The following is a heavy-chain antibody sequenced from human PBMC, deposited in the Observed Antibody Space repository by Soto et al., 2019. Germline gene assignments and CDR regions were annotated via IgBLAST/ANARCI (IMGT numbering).Heavy chain of an antibody. J-gene: IGHJ6*02. Sequence: GSLRLSCAASGFTFSSYSMNWVRQAPGKGLEWVSSISSSSSYIYYADSVKGRFTISRDNAKNSLYLQMNSLRAEDTAVYYCARADYYYYGMDVWGQGTTVTVSS. CDR1: GFTFSSYS. CDR2: ISSSSSYI. V-gene: IGHV3-21*01. CDR3: ARADYYYYGMDV.